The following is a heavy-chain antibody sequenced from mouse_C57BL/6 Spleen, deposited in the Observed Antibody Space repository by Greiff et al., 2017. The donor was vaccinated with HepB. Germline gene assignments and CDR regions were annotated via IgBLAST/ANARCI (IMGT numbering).Heavy chain of an antibody. Sequence: QVQLQQSGPELVKPGASVKISCKASGYAFSSSWMNWVKQRPGKGLEWIGRIYPGDGDTNYNGKFKGKATLTADKSSSTAYMQLSSLTSEDSAVYFCARKSTTVVAFDYWGQGTTLTVSS. D-gene: IGHD1-1*01. V-gene: IGHV1-82*01. J-gene: IGHJ2*01. CDR1: GYAFSSSW. CDR3: ARKSTTVVAFDY. CDR2: IYPGDGDT.